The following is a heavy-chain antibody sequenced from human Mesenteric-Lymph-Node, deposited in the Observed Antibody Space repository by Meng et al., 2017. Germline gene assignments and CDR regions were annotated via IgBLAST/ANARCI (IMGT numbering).Heavy chain of an antibody. Sequence: QVQLVQSVAEVKRLGASLKVSCKASGYTFTSYGISWVRQAPGQGLEWMGWISAYNGNTNYAQKLQGRVTMTTDTSTSTAYMELRSLRSDDTAVYYCARGGPNDFWSGYLDYWGQGTLVTVSS. V-gene: IGHV1-18*01. J-gene: IGHJ4*02. CDR3: ARGGPNDFWSGYLDY. CDR2: ISAYNGNT. D-gene: IGHD3-3*01. CDR1: GYTFTSYG.